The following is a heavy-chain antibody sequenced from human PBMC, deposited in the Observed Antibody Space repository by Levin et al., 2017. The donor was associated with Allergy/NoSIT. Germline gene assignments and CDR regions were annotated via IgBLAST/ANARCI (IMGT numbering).Heavy chain of an antibody. Sequence: SETLSLTCTVSGGSINSGAYYWSWIRQHPGKGLEWIGYIYYSGTTYYNPSLKSRVTISIDTSKNQFSLKLRSVTASDTAVYYCARDSRVPYDSPSYYYYTMDVWGQGTTVTVSS. CDR3: ARDSRVPYDSPSYYYYTMDV. CDR2: IYYSGTT. CDR1: GGSINSGAYY. D-gene: IGHD3-9*01. V-gene: IGHV4-31*03. J-gene: IGHJ6*02.